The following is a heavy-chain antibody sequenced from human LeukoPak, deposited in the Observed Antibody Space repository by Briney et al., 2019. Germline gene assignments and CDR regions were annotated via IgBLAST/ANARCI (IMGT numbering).Heavy chain of an antibody. J-gene: IGHJ4*02. Sequence: PGGSLRLSCAASGFTFSSYWMSWVRQAPGKGLEWVANIKQDGSEKYYVDSVKGRFTISRDNAKNSLYLQMNSLRAGDTAVYYCARAAYYYDSSGYYYFDYWGQGTLVTVSS. CDR3: ARAAYYYDSSGYYYFDY. CDR2: IKQDGSEK. D-gene: IGHD3-22*01. CDR1: GFTFSSYW. V-gene: IGHV3-7*01.